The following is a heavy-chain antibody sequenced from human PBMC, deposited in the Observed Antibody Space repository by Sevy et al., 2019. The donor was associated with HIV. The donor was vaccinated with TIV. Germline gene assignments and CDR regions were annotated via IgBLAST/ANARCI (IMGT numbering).Heavy chain of an antibody. D-gene: IGHD3-10*01. CDR1: GGTFSSYA. J-gene: IGHJ5*02. V-gene: IGHV1-69*13. CDR2: IIPIFGTA. CDR3: ARTYYYGSGNNWFDP. Sequence: SVKVSCKASGGTFSSYAISWVRQAPGQGLEWMGGIIPIFGTANYAQKFQGRVTITADESTSTAYMELSSLRSEDTAVYYCARTYYYGSGNNWFDPWGQGTLVTVSS.